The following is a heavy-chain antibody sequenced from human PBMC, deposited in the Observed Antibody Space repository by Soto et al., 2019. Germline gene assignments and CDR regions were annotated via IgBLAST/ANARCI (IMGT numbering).Heavy chain of an antibody. J-gene: IGHJ6*04. V-gene: IGHV4-34*01. CDR2: INHSGST. CDR3: ARGKGLEARQWHYYYYGMDV. D-gene: IGHD6-6*01. CDR1: GGYFSGHC. Sequence: SVTLSLTCAVDGGYFSGHCWSRIRQPPGKGLEWIGEINHSGSTNYNPSLKSRVTISVDTSKNQFSLKLSSVTAADTAVYYCARGKGLEARQWHYYYYGMDVCADGTTVTVSS.